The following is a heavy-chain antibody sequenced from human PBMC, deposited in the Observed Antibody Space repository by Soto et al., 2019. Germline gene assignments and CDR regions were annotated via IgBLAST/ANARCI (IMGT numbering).Heavy chain of an antibody. J-gene: IGHJ6*02. D-gene: IGHD2-2*03. V-gene: IGHV3-48*02. CDR2: ISSSSSTI. CDR1: GCTFSSYS. Sequence: LRLSCAASGCTFSSYSMDWVRQAPGKGLEWVSYISSSSSTIYYADSVKGRFTISRDNAKNSLYLQMNSLRDEDTAVYYCARVGYCSSTSCRPRDDYYYYGMDVWGQGTTVTVSS. CDR3: ARVGYCSSTSCRPRDDYYYYGMDV.